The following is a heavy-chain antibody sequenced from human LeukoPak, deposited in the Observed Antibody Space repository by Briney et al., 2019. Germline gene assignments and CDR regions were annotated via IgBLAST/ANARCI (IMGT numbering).Heavy chain of an antibody. V-gene: IGHV1-8*02. CDR1: GYTFTGYY. Sequence: ASVRVSCKASGYTFTGYYMHWVRQAPGQGLEWMGWINPNSGNTGYAQKFQGRITMTRNTSISTAYMELSSLRSEDTAVYYCARAFYCSGGSCYPADFQHWGQGTLVTVSS. D-gene: IGHD2-15*01. CDR3: ARAFYCSGGSCYPADFQH. CDR2: INPNSGNT. J-gene: IGHJ1*01.